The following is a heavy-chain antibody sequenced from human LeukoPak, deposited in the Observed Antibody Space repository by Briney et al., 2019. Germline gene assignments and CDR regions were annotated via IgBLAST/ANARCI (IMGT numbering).Heavy chain of an antibody. CDR3: ARMGSDY. D-gene: IGHD3-16*01. V-gene: IGHV4-38-2*01. J-gene: IGHJ4*02. CDR1: GDAISSGNY. CDR2: IHHSGYT. Sequence: PSETPSLTCVVSGDAISSGNYWGWIRQPPEKGLEWIGNIHHSGYTNYNPSLKSRVTISVDTSKNQFSLKMKSVTAADTAVYYCARMGSDYWGQGTLVTVSS.